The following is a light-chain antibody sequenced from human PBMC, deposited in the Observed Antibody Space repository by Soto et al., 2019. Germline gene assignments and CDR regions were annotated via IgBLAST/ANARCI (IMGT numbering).Light chain of an antibody. J-gene: IGLJ3*02. CDR2: DVS. V-gene: IGLV2-14*03. Sequence: QSALTQPASVSGSPGQSITISCTGTTSDIGAYDYVSWYQQHPGKAPKLIIHDVSNRPSGVSNRFSASKSDNTASLTISGLQAEDEADYYCNSYTSSSTWVFGGGIKVTVL. CDR1: TSDIGAYDY. CDR3: NSYTSSSTWV.